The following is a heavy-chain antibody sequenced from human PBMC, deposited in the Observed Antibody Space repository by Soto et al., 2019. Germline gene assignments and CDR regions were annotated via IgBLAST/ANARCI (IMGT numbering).Heavy chain of an antibody. CDR1: GFPFSNHA. J-gene: IGHJ4*02. Sequence: QVHLVESGGGVVQPGRSLRLSCAATGFPFSNHAMHWVRQAPGKGLEWVALLSFAGTNEYYADSVKGRFTISRDNTNNMLFLQMNSLRPEDTAVYYCARDPGVGYCSGGSCYVPDFWGQGTLVTVSS. V-gene: IGHV3-30-3*01. CDR2: LSFAGTNE. D-gene: IGHD2-15*01. CDR3: ARDPGVGYCSGGSCYVPDF.